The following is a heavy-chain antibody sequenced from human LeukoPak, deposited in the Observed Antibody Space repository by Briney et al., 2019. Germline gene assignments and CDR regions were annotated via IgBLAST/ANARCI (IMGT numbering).Heavy chain of an antibody. Sequence: ASVKVSCKASGYTFTGYYLHWVRQAPGQGLEWMGWINPSGGTNYAQKFQGRVTMTRDTSISTAYMELSRLRSDDTAVYYCARDHRSCSGGSCYPGWFAPWGQGTLVTVSS. CDR2: INPSGGT. D-gene: IGHD2-15*01. CDR1: GYTFTGYY. J-gene: IGHJ5*02. V-gene: IGHV1-2*02. CDR3: ARDHRSCSGGSCYPGWFAP.